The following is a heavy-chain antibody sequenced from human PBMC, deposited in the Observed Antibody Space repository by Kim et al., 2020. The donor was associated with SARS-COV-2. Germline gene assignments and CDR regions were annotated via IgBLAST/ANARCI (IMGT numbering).Heavy chain of an antibody. CDR3: ARTGYYDFWSGYYLNYYYYMDV. V-gene: IGHV4-34*01. CDR2: INHSGST. Sequence: SETLSLTCAVYGGSFSGYYWSWIRQPPGKGLEWIGEINHSGSTNYNPSLKSRVTISVDTSKNQFSLKLSSVTAADTAVYYCARTGYYDFWSGYYLNYYYYMDVWGKGTTVTVSS. CDR1: GGSFSGYY. D-gene: IGHD3-3*01. J-gene: IGHJ6*03.